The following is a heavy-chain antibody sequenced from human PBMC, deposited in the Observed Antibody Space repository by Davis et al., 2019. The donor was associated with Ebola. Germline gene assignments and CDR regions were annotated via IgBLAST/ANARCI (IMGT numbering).Heavy chain of an antibody. D-gene: IGHD3-9*01. Sequence: GESLKISCAASGFTVSSNYMSWVRQAPGKGLEWVSVIYSGGSTYYADSVKGRFTISRDNSKNTLYLQMNSLRAEDTAIYYCARGVLTGYGDYWGQGTLVTVSS. CDR3: ARGVLTGYGDY. J-gene: IGHJ4*02. V-gene: IGHV3-53*01. CDR1: GFTVSSNY. CDR2: IYSGGST.